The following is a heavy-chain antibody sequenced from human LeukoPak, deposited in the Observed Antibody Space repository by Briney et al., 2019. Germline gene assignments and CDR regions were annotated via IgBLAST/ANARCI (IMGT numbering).Heavy chain of an antibody. Sequence: PGGSLRLSCAASGFTFSSYSMNWVRQAPGKGLEWVSSISSSSSYIYYADSVKGRFTISRDNAKNSLYLQMNSLRAEDTAVYYCARGVRYSSSWFYVLAEYFQHWGQGTLVTVSS. CDR1: GFTFSSYS. J-gene: IGHJ1*01. CDR2: ISSSSSYI. CDR3: ARGVRYSSSWFYVLAEYFQH. D-gene: IGHD6-13*01. V-gene: IGHV3-21*01.